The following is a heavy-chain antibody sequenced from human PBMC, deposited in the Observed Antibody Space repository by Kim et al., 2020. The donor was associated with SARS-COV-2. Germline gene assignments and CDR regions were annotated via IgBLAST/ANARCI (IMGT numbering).Heavy chain of an antibody. D-gene: IGHD6-19*01. CDR1: GYSFTSYW. V-gene: IGHV5-51*01. J-gene: IGHJ3*02. CDR2: IYPGDSDT. CDR3: ARQYEAAVAGPDAFDI. Sequence: GESLKISCKGSGYSFTSYWIGWVRQMPGKGLEWMGIIYPGDSDTRYSPSFQGQVTISADKSISTAYLQWSSLKASDTAMYYCARQYEAAVAGPDAFDIWGQGTMVTVSS.